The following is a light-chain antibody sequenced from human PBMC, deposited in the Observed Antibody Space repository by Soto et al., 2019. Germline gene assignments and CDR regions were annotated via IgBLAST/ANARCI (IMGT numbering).Light chain of an antibody. CDR2: DVT. V-gene: IGLV2-14*03. CDR3: SSYTTYATVV. Sequence: QSVLTQPASVSGSPGQSITISCTGTNSDVGAYNYVSWYQQNPGKAPELVIFDVTNRPSGVSNRFSGSKSGNTASLTISGLQAEDEADYYCSSYTTYATVVFSGGTKLTVL. CDR1: NSDVGAYNY. J-gene: IGLJ2*01.